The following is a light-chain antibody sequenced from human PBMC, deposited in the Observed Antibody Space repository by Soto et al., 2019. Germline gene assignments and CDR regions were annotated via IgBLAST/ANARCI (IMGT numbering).Light chain of an antibody. Sequence: QSVLTQPASVSGSPGQSITISCTGTSNDVGAYNYVSWYQQQPGKAPKLMIYEVSNRPSGVSNRFSGSKSGNTASLTISGLQAEDEADYSCSSYTSNNTYVFGTGTKLTVL. CDR1: SNDVGAYNY. V-gene: IGLV2-14*01. CDR3: SSYTSNNTYV. J-gene: IGLJ1*01. CDR2: EVS.